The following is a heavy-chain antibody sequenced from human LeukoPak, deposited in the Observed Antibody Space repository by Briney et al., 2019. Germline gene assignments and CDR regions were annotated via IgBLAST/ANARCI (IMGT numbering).Heavy chain of an antibody. V-gene: IGHV1-3*01. CDR3: ARDPIGSRWPYYFDY. CDR1: GYTFTTYA. Sequence: GAPVKVSCKASGYTFTTYAMHWVRQAPGQRLEWMGWINAGNGNTKYSQKFQARVTITRDTSASAAYTEMRSLRSEDTVVYYCARDPIGSRWPYYFDYWGQGTLVTVAS. CDR2: INAGNGNT. D-gene: IGHD6-13*01. J-gene: IGHJ4*02.